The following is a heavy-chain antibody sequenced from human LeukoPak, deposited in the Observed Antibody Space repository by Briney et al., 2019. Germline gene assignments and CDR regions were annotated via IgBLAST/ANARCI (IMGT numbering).Heavy chain of an antibody. CDR3: ARVSSGDSSGPPKRKYCYYGMDV. J-gene: IGHJ6*02. Sequence: GGSLRLSCVASRFTFNTYAVNWVRQAPGKGLEWVSAISGNGDITYYADSVRGRFTISRDNSKNTLYLQMDNLRAEDTAVYYCARVSSGDSSGPPKRKYCYYGMDVWGQGTTVTVSS. CDR2: ISGNGDIT. D-gene: IGHD3-22*01. V-gene: IGHV3-23*01. CDR1: RFTFNTYA.